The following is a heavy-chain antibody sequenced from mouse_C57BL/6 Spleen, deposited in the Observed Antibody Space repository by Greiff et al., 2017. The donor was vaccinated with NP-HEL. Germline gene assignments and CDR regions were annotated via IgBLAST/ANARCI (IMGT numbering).Heavy chain of an antibody. D-gene: IGHD1-1*01. Sequence: EVKVVESGGGLVKPGGSLKLSCAASGFTFSSYPMSWVRQTPEKRLEWVATISGGGGNTYYPDSVKGRFTISRDNAKNTLYLQMSSLRSEDTALYYCAREIYYYGSSSAWFAYWGQGTLVTVSA. CDR3: AREIYYYGSSSAWFAY. CDR1: GFTFSSYP. CDR2: ISGGGGNT. J-gene: IGHJ3*01. V-gene: IGHV5-9*01.